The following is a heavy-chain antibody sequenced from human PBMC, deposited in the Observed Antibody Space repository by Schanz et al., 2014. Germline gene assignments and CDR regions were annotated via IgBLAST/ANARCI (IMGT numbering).Heavy chain of an antibody. CDR3: ARDKERALYSPRHDAFDV. J-gene: IGHJ3*01. CDR2: ISGSSSTK. V-gene: IGHV3-48*01. Sequence: EVQLVESGGGLAQPGGSLRLSCAASGITFSGYSMNWVRQAPGKGLEWVSYISGSSSTKYYADSVKGRFTISRDNGKRSLYRQMNSLRAENAAVYFCARDKERALYSPRHDAFDVWGQGTVVTVSS. CDR1: GITFSGYS. D-gene: IGHD2-8*01.